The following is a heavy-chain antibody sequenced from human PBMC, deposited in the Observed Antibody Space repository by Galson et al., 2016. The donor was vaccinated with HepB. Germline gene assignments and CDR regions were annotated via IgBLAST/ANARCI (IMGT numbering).Heavy chain of an antibody. Sequence: SLRLSCAASGFTFSSHSLNWVRQAPGKGLEWVSSISGDSFHIFHADSVRGRFTISRSNAKNSLFLQMDSLRGDDTGIYYCSRGPREHGMDVWGQGTTVTVSS. D-gene: IGHD1/OR15-1a*01. V-gene: IGHV3-21*01. CDR3: SRGPREHGMDV. CDR2: ISGDSFHI. CDR1: GFTFSSHS. J-gene: IGHJ6*02.